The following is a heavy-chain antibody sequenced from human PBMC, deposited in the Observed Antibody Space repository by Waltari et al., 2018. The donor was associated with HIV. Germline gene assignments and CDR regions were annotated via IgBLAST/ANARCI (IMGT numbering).Heavy chain of an antibody. CDR2: ISLNSGDI. Sequence: EVQLVESGGGSVQPGRSLRLSCTASGITFDDYAMHWVRQPPGKCLEWVSGISLNSGDIAYADSVKGRFTISRDNTKNSLFLQMNSVGVEDTALYYCVKDGASTIFGVLNGMDVWGQGTTVTVSS. V-gene: IGHV3-9*01. D-gene: IGHD3-3*01. CDR1: GITFDDYA. CDR3: VKDGASTIFGVLNGMDV. J-gene: IGHJ6*02.